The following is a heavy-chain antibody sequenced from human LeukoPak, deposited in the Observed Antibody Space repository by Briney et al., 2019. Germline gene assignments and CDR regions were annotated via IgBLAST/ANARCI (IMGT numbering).Heavy chain of an antibody. CDR2: ISAYNGNT. CDR3: ARNQYSGSYSPRDGMDV. Sequence: ASVKVSCKASGYTFTSYGISWVRQAPGQGLEWMGWISAYNGNTSYAQKLQGRVTMTTDTSTSTGYMELRSLRSDDTAVYYCARNQYSGSYSPRDGMDVWGKGTTVTVSS. J-gene: IGHJ6*04. V-gene: IGHV1-18*01. D-gene: IGHD1-26*01. CDR1: GYTFTSYG.